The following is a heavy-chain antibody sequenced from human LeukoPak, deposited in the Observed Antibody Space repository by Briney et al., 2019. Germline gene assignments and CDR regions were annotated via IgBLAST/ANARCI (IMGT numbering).Heavy chain of an antibody. CDR2: VYYSGGT. CDR3: ARRPNLPADDGDYWRFDV. D-gene: IGHD4-17*01. Sequence: SETLSPTCSISGVSISRSFYYWGWIRQPPGKSLEWIGNVYYSGGTYYNTSLKSRVSMSVDTSQNQFSLTLTSVTAADTAVYFCARRPNLPADDGDYWRFDVWGQGRRVTVSS. CDR1: GVSISRSFYY. J-gene: IGHJ3*01. V-gene: IGHV4-39*01.